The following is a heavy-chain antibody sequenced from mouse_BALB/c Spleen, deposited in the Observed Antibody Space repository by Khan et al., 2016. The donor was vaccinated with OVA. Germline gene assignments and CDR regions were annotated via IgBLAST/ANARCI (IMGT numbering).Heavy chain of an antibody. CDR1: GFSLSRYN. J-gene: IGHJ4*01. V-gene: IGHV2-6-4*01. CDR3: ARAYYRYDGYDAMDY. Sequence: VQLQESGPGLVAPSQSLSITCTVSGFSLSRYNIHWVRQPPGKGLEWLGMIWGGGGTDYNSTLKSRLSIRKDNSKSQVFLKMNSLQTDDSAMYYCARAYYRYDGYDAMDYWGQGTSVTVSP. D-gene: IGHD2-14*01. CDR2: IWGGGGT.